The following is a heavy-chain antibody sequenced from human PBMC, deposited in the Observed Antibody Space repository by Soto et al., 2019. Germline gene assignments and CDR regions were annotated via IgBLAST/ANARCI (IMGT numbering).Heavy chain of an antibody. J-gene: IGHJ6*02. Sequence: EVQLVESGGGLVQPGGSLRLSCAASGLIFSDYHMDWVRQAPGKGLEWVGRIRRKANSYTTEYAASVKGRFTISRDDSKNSLYLQMNSXKTEDTXVXXXAMLGGWSGGSNDMDVWGQGTTVTVSS. V-gene: IGHV3-72*01. D-gene: IGHD6-19*01. CDR1: GLIFSDYH. CDR3: AMLGGWSGGSNDMDV. CDR2: IRRKANSYTT.